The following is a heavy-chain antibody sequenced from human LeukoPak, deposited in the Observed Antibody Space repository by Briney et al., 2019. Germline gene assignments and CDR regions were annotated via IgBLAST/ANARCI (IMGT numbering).Heavy chain of an antibody. J-gene: IGHJ4*02. CDR2: IRYDGSNK. CDR3: AKDLYDFWSGYYTFFDY. D-gene: IGHD3-3*01. Sequence: GGSLRLSCAASGFTFSSYGMHWVRQAPGKGLEWVAFIRYDGSNKCYADSVKGRFTISRDNSKNTLYLQMNSLRAEDTAVYYCAKDLYDFWSGYYTFFDYWGQGTLVTVSS. V-gene: IGHV3-30*02. CDR1: GFTFSSYG.